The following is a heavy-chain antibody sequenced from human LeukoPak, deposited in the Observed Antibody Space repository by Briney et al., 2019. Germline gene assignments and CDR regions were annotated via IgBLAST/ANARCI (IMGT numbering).Heavy chain of an antibody. D-gene: IGHD6-6*01. CDR3: ARDGSRGIAARPGFDY. J-gene: IGHJ4*02. CDR1: GYTFTSYA. V-gene: IGHV1-3*01. Sequence: ASVKVSCKASGYTFTSYAMHWVRQAPGQRLEWMGWINAGNGNTKYSQKFQGRVTMTTDTSTSTAYMELRSLRSDDTAVYYCARDGSRGIAARPGFDYWGQGTLVTVSS. CDR2: INAGNGNT.